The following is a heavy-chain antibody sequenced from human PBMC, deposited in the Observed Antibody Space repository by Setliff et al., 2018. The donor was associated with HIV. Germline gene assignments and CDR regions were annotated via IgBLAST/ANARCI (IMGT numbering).Heavy chain of an antibody. CDR2: INQDGSNK. CDR1: GLTFSNYW. J-gene: IGHJ6*02. CDR3: ANGRHQLPTHKQSYYYYDMDV. Sequence: GGSLRLSCAASGLTFSNYWISWVRQAPGKGLEWVANINQDGSNKYYAESVKGRFTISRDNSKNTLYLQMNSLRAEDTAVYYCANGRHQLPTHKQSYYYYDMDVWGQGTTVTVSS. D-gene: IGHD2-2*01. V-gene: IGHV3-7*01.